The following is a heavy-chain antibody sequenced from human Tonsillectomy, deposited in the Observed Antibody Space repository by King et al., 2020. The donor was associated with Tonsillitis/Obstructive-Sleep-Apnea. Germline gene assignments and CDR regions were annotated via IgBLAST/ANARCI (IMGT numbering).Heavy chain of an antibody. CDR2: SYFSGSA. CDR3: ARDMVLEAGGDAFDI. V-gene: IGHV4-59*11. D-gene: IGHD2-8*01. Sequence: VQLQESGPGLVKPSETLSLTYTVSGGSISGHYWSWIRQPPGKGLEWIGYSYFSGSANYNPSLKSRVTISVDTSKNQFSLKLSSVTAADTAVYYCARDMVLEAGGDAFDIWGQGTMVTVSS. J-gene: IGHJ3*02. CDR1: GGSISGHY.